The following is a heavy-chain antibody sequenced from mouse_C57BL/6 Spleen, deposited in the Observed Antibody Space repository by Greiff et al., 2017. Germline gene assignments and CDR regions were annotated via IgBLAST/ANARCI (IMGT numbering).Heavy chain of an antibody. CDR3: ARNDGNYVRDAMDY. V-gene: IGHV5-17*01. J-gene: IGHJ4*01. Sequence: EVMLVESGGGLVKPGGSLKLSCAASGFTFSDYGMHWVRQAPEKGLEWVAYISSGSSTIYYADTVKGRFTISRDNAKNTLFLQMTSLRSEDTAMYYCARNDGNYVRDAMDYWGQGTSVTVSS. D-gene: IGHD2-3*01. CDR2: ISSGSSTI. CDR1: GFTFSDYG.